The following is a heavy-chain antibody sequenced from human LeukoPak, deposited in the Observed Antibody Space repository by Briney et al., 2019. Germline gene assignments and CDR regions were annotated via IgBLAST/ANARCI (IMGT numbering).Heavy chain of an antibody. CDR3: AGVLLWFGELSY. J-gene: IGHJ4*02. CDR1: GFTFSSYS. CDR2: ISSSSSYI. D-gene: IGHD3-10*01. Sequence: GGSLRLSCAASGFTFSSYSMNWVRQAPGKGLEWVSSISSSSSYIYYADSVKGRFTISRDNSKNTLYLQMNSLRAEDTAVYYCAGVLLWFGELSYWGQGTLVTVSS. V-gene: IGHV3-21*01.